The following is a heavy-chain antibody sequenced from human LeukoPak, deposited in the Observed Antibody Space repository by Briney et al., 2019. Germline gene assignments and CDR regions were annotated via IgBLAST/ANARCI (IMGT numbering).Heavy chain of an antibody. V-gene: IGHV3-30-3*01. D-gene: IGHD1-26*01. J-gene: IGHJ4*02. CDR3: AREASGSYLY. CDR2: ISYDGSNK. Sequence: GRSLRLSCAASGFTFSSYAMHWVRQAPGKGLEWVAVISYDGSNKYYADSVKGRFTISRDNSKNTLYLQMNSLRAEDTAVYYCAREASGSYLYWGQGTLVTVSS. CDR1: GFTFSSYA.